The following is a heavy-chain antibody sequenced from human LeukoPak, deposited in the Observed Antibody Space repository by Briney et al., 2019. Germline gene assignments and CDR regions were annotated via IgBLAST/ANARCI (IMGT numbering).Heavy chain of an antibody. V-gene: IGHV3-11*06. CDR3: AREGIVVVAAAVGALDAFDI. D-gene: IGHD2-2*01. CDR2: ISSSSTNR. J-gene: IGHJ3*02. Sequence: GGSLRLSCAASGFAFSDHYMSWIRQAPGKGLEWVSCISSSSTNRDYAESVKGRFTISRDNAKNSLYLRMNSLRAEDTAVYYCAREGIVVVAAAVGALDAFDIWGQGTMVTVSS. CDR1: GFAFSDHY.